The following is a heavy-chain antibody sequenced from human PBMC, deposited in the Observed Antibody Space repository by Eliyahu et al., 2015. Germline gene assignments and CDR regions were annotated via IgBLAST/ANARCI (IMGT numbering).Heavy chain of an antibody. CDR1: GFXFXXXW. V-gene: IGHV3-7*01. Sequence: EVQLVESGGGLVQPGGSLRLXCAASGFXFXXXWXSWVRQAPGRGLEWVANIKQDGSEKYYVDSVKGRFTISRDNAKNSVYLQMNSLRAEDTAVYYCARDLYCSGGSCYSGRFDYWGQGTQVTVSS. CDR2: IKQDGSEK. D-gene: IGHD2-15*01. CDR3: ARDLYCSGGSCYSGRFDY. J-gene: IGHJ4*02.